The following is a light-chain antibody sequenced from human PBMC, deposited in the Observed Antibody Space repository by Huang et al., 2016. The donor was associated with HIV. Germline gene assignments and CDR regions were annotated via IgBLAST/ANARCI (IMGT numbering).Light chain of an antibody. CDR3: MQTLQTPYT. J-gene: IGKJ3*01. CDR2: LGS. CDR1: QSLLHSYGYNF. Sequence: DIILTQSPLSLPVTPGEPASISCRSSQSLLHSYGYNFLQWYVQKPGQSPQLRISLGSDRASGVPDRFTGSGSGTDFTLDISNVEAEDVGIYYCMQTLQTPYTFGPGTTVDF. V-gene: IGKV2-28*01.